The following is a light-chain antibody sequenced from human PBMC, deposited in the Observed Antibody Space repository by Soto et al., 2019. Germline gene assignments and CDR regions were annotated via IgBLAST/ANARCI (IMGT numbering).Light chain of an antibody. CDR3: SSYGGSNNYVL. J-gene: IGLJ2*01. Sequence: QSVLTQPASVSGSPGQSITISCTGTSSDVGGYNYVSWYQHHPGNAPKLIISEVNKRPSGVPDRFSGSKSGNTASLTVSGLQAEDEADYYCSSYGGSNNYVLFGGGTKLTVL. CDR2: EVN. CDR1: SSDVGGYNY. V-gene: IGLV2-8*01.